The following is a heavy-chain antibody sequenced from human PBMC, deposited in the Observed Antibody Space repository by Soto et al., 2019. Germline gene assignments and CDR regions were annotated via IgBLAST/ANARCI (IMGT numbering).Heavy chain of an antibody. CDR1: GFTFSSYA. D-gene: IGHD6-19*01. J-gene: IGHJ1*01. V-gene: IGHV3-30-3*01. Sequence: PGGSLRLSCAASGFTFSSYAMHWVRQAPGKGLEWVAVISYDGSNKYYADSVKGRFTISRDNSKNTLYLQMNSLRAEDTAVYYCARDPTPQYSSGWYPTFQHWGQGTLVTVSS. CDR2: ISYDGSNK. CDR3: ARDPTPQYSSGWYPTFQH.